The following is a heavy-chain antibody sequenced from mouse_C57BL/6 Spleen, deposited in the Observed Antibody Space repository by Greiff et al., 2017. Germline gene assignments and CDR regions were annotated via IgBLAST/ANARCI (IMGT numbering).Heavy chain of an antibody. Sequence: QVQLKESGAELARPGASVKLSCKASGYTFTSYGISWVKQRTGQGLEWIGEIYPRSGNTYYNEKFKGKATLTADKSSSTAYMELRSLTSEDSAVYFCARDGDSYYVGPALLDYWGQGTTLTVSS. V-gene: IGHV1-81*01. CDR3: ARDGDSYYVGPALLDY. CDR2: IYPRSGNT. J-gene: IGHJ2*01. CDR1: GYTFTSYG. D-gene: IGHD2-12*01.